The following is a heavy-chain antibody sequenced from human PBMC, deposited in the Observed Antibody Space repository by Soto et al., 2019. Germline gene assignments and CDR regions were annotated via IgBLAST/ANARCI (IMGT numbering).Heavy chain of an antibody. CDR3: AKPHYYYGMDV. CDR2: ISWDGGST. V-gene: IGHV3-43*01. CDR1: GFTFDDYT. J-gene: IGHJ6*02. Sequence: GGSLRLSCAASGFTFDDYTMHWVRQAPGKGLEWVSLISWDGGSTYYADSVKGRFTISRDNSKNSLYLQMNSLRTEDTALYYCAKPHYYYGMDVWGQATTVTVSS.